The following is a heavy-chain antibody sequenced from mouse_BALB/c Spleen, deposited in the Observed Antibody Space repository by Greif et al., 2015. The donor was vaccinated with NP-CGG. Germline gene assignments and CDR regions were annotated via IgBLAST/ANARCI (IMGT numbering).Heavy chain of an antibody. CDR2: IYPGSGNT. Sequence: QVQLKQSGAELVRPGTSVKISCKASGYAFTNYWLGWVKQRPGHGLEWIGDIYPGSGNTYYNEKFKGKATLTADKSSSTAYMLLSRLTSDDAAVYFCASADDIRCYFDYWGQGTSLTVSS. V-gene: IGHV1-63*01. D-gene: IGHD1-1*01. CDR3: ASADDIRCYFDY. CDR1: GYAFTNYW. J-gene: IGHJ2*02.